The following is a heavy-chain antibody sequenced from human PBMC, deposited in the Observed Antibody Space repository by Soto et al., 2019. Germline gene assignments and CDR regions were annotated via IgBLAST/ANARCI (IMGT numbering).Heavy chain of an antibody. CDR2: IDPNSGGT. Sequence: ASVKVSCKASRYTFTGYYMHWVRQAPGQGLEWMGWIDPNSGGTDYAQKFQGRVTMTRDTFISTAYMELSRLRVDDTAVYYCARVMSGSYLGHGYYFDYWGQGTLVTVPS. J-gene: IGHJ4*02. CDR1: RYTFTGYY. D-gene: IGHD1-26*01. CDR3: ARVMSGSYLGHGYYFDY. V-gene: IGHV1-2*02.